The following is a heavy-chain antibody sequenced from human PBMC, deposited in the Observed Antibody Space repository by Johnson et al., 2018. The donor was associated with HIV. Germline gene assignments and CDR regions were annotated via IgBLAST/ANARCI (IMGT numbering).Heavy chain of an antibody. J-gene: IGHJ3*02. CDR3: ARSRPYEGVPAATGAFDI. CDR2: INGDGSGI. D-gene: IGHD2-2*01. Sequence: VQLVESGGGLVQPGGSLRLSCAASGFTFSSYWMHWVRQGPGKGLVWVSRINGDGSGITYADSVRGRFTISRDNAKNSLYLQMNSLRAEDTALYYCARSRPYEGVPAATGAFDIWGQGTMVTVSS. V-gene: IGHV3-74*02. CDR1: GFTFSSYW.